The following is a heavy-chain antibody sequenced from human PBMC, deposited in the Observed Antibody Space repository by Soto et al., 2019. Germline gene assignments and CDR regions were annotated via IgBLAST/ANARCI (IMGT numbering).Heavy chain of an antibody. CDR3: ARQDTSGYAFDY. V-gene: IGHV4-61*01. J-gene: IGHJ4*02. Sequence: SETLSLTCTVSGGSVSSGSYYWSWIRQPPGKGLEWIGYIYYSGSTNYNPSLKSRVTISVDTSKNQFSLKLSSVTAADTAVYYCARQDTSGYAFDYWGQGTLVTVSS. CDR1: GGSVSSGSYY. D-gene: IGHD3-22*01. CDR2: IYYSGST.